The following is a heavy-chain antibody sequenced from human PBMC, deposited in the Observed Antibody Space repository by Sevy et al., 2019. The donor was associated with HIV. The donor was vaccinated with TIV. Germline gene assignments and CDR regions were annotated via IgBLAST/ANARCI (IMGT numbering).Heavy chain of an antibody. CDR1: GFTFSSYS. CDR2: ISSRRYTI. V-gene: IGHV3-48*01. J-gene: IGHJ4*02. CDR3: ARGPRSDYFDH. Sequence: GGSLRLSCAASGFTFSSYSMNWVRQAPGKGLEWVSYISSRRYTIYYADSVTGRFTISRDNVKNSLYLQMNSLRAEDTAVYYCARGPRSDYFDHWGQGTLVTVSS.